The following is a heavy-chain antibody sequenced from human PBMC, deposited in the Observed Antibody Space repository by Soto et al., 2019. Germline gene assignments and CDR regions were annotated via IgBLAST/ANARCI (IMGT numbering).Heavy chain of an antibody. D-gene: IGHD3-22*01. Sequence: GGSLRLSCAASGFTFSSYGMHWVRQAPGKGLEWVAVISYDGSNKYYADSVKGRFTISRDNSKNTLYLQMNSLRAEDTAVYYCAKDRKILVVNCYYGMDFWGQGTTVTVSS. CDR2: ISYDGSNK. CDR3: AKDRKILVVNCYYGMDF. V-gene: IGHV3-30*18. CDR1: GFTFSSYG. J-gene: IGHJ6*02.